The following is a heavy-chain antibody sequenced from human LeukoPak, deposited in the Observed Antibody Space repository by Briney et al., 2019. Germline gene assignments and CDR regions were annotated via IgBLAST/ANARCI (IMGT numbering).Heavy chain of an antibody. CDR3: AIQPWGSGNNWYFDL. J-gene: IGHJ2*01. CDR1: GYTFTAYY. D-gene: IGHD7-27*01. V-gene: IGHV1-2*02. CDR2: ISPNSGGT. Sequence: ASVKVSCKASGYTFTAYYIHWVRQAPGQGLEWMGWISPNSGGTDYAQKSKRRVTMTRDTSISTTYVELSSLTSDDTAVYYCAIQPWGSGNNWYFDLWGRGALVTVSS.